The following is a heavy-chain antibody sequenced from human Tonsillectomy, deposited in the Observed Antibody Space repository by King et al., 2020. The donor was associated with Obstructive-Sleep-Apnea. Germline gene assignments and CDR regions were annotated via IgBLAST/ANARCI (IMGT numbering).Heavy chain of an antibody. CDR1: RGSISSSNYY. D-gene: IGHD3-22*01. Sequence: QLQESGPGLVKPSETLSLTSTVSRGSISSSNYYWGWIRQPPGKGLEWIGSIYYTGSTNYIPSLKSRVTISVDTSKNQFSLKLSSVTAADTAVYYCASIPYYYYSSGYQNWFDPWGQRTLVTVSS. CDR2: IYYTGST. CDR3: ASIPYYYYSSGYQNWFDP. V-gene: IGHV4-39*07. J-gene: IGHJ5*02.